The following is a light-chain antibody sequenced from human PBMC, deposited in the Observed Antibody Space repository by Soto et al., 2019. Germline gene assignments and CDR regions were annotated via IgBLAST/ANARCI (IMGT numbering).Light chain of an antibody. CDR3: SSYTDSSTLG. J-gene: IGLJ1*01. CDR1: SSDIGGYFY. Sequence: QSSLSHPSSVPESPGQSITISCTGTSSDIGGYFYVSLYQQHPGSAPKLILYEVSNRPSGVSNRFSGSKSGNTASLTISRLQAEDEADYYCSSYTDSSTLGFGTGTMVTVL. CDR2: EVS. V-gene: IGLV2-14*01.